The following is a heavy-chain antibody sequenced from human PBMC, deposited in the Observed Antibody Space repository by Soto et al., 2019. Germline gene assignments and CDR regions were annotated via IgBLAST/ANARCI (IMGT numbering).Heavy chain of an antibody. D-gene: IGHD1-1*01. CDR1: GYTFTSYG. Sequence: ASVKVSCKASGYTFTSYGISWVRQAPGQGLEWMGWISAYNGNTNYAQKLQGRVTMTTDTSTSTVYLELSSLASDDTAVYYCVRMESSGTLNWFDPWGQGTLVTVSS. J-gene: IGHJ5*02. V-gene: IGHV1-18*04. CDR2: ISAYNGNT. CDR3: VRMESSGTLNWFDP.